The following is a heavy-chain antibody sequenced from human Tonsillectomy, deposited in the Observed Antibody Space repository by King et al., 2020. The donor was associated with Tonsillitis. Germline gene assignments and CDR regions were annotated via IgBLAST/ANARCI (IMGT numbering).Heavy chain of an antibody. J-gene: IGHJ4*02. CDR1: GYTFTSYD. D-gene: IGHD2-15*01. CDR2: MNPNSGNT. Sequence: QLVQSGAEVKKPGASVKVSCKASGYTFTSYDINWVRQATGQGLEWMGWMNPNSGNTSYAQKFQGRVTMTRDTSISTAYMELSSLRSEDTSVYYCAIYSDRGSPDDFFDLWGQGTLVTVSS. V-gene: IGHV1-8*01. CDR3: AIYSDRGSPDDFFDL.